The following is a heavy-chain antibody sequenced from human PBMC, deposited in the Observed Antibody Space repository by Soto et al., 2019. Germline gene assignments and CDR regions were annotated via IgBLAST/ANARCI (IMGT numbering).Heavy chain of an antibody. Sequence: QVQLVQSGAEVKKPGSSVMVSCKASGGTFSSYGISWVRQAPGQGLEWMGGIIPIFGTPSYAQKFQGRVMITADKSPSTAYMELYSLRSEDTAVYYCAADLRLGELAYYGLDVWGQGTTVTVS. CDR2: IIPIFGTP. V-gene: IGHV1-69*06. CDR3: AADLRLGELAYYGLDV. CDR1: GGTFSSYG. J-gene: IGHJ6*02. D-gene: IGHD3-16*01.